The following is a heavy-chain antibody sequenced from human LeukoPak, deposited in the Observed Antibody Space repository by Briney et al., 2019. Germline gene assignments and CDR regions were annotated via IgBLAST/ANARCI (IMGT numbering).Heavy chain of an antibody. Sequence: GGSLRLSCAASGFTFSSYSMNWVRQAPGKGLEWVSSISSSSSYIYYADSVKGRFTISRDNSQNTLYLQMNSLRAEDTAVYYCARDSSSYYWGQGTLVTVSS. D-gene: IGHD6-19*01. V-gene: IGHV3-21*01. CDR2: ISSSSSYI. CDR3: ARDSSSYY. CDR1: GFTFSSYS. J-gene: IGHJ4*02.